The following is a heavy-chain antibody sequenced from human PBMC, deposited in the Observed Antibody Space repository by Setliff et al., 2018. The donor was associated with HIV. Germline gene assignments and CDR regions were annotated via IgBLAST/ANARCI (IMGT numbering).Heavy chain of an antibody. CDR3: ARSPSLFYYDSSGYYLDY. J-gene: IGHJ4*02. CDR1: GFTFSDYY. D-gene: IGHD3-22*01. V-gene: IGHV3-11*04. CDR2: ISSRGSTI. Sequence: GGSLRLSCAASGFTFSDYYMSWIRQAPGKGLEWVSYISSRGSTIYYADSVKGRFTISRDNAKNSLYLQMNNLRAEDTAVYYCARSPSLFYYDSSGYYLDYWGQGTLVTVSS.